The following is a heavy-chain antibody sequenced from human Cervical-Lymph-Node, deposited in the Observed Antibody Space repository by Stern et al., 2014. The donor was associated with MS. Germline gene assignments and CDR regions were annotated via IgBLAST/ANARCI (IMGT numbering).Heavy chain of an antibody. Sequence: VQLVESGGGLVKPGGSLRLSCAASGFNFNDLYIHWIRQSPGKGLEWIAYISSSGTSVHYADSVKGRVIVSRNKDSNSFYLQMDSLRAEDTAIYYCSTLVAHWGQGTLVTVSS. CDR3: STLVAH. D-gene: IGHD3-16*02. CDR2: ISSSGTSV. V-gene: IGHV3-11*01. CDR1: GFNFNDLY. J-gene: IGHJ4*02.